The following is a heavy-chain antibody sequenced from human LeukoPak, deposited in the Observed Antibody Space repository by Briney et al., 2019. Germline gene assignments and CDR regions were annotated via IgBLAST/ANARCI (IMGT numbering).Heavy chain of an antibody. V-gene: IGHV4-31*03. CDR1: GGSISSGGYY. Sequence: SETLSLTCTVSGGSISSGGYYWSWIRQHPGKGLEWIGYIYYSGSTYYNPSLKSRVTISVDTSKNQFSLKLSSVTAAGTAVYYCARWGVSSGSYHMDYYYYMDVWGKGTTVTVSS. CDR2: IYYSGST. CDR3: ARWGVSSGSYHMDYYYYMDV. J-gene: IGHJ6*03. D-gene: IGHD1-26*01.